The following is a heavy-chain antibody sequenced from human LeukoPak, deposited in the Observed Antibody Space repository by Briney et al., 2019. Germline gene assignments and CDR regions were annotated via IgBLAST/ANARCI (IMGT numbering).Heavy chain of an antibody. CDR2: ISGRGGST. D-gene: IGHD1-14*01. CDR3: AKGRRTIYYFDY. J-gene: IGHJ4*02. Sequence: GGSLRLSCAASGFTFSSYAMSWVRQAPGKGLEWVSAISGRGGSTYYADSVKGRFTIFRDNSKNTLYLQMNSLRAEDTAVYYCAKGRRTIYYFDYWGQGTLVTVSS. CDR1: GFTFSSYA. V-gene: IGHV3-23*01.